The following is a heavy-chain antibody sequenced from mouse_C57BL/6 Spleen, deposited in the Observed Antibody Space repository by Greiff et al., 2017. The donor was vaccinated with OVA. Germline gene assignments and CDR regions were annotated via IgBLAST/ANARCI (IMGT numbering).Heavy chain of an antibody. D-gene: IGHD1-1*01. CDR1: GYTFTDYY. Sequence: VQLKHSGPELVKPGASVKISCKASGYTFTDYYMNWVKQSHGKSLEWIGDINPNNGGTSYNQKFKGKATLTVDKSSSTAYMELRSLTSEDSAVYYCARWAVVAFDYWGQGTTLTVSS. V-gene: IGHV1-26*01. J-gene: IGHJ2*01. CDR2: INPNNGGT. CDR3: ARWAVVAFDY.